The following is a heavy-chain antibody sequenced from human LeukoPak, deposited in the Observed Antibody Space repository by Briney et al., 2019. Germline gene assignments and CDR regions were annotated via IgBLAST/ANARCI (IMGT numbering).Heavy chain of an antibody. CDR2: IRTKPTGGTT. CDR3: TRDHYYYMDV. J-gene: IGHJ6*03. V-gene: IGHV3-49*04. Sequence: GGSLRLSCTASGYTFGDYAMSWVRQAPGKGLECVAFIRTKPTGGTTDYAASVKDRFTISRDDSKSIAYLQMNSLKTEDTALYYCTRDHYYYMDVWGKGTTVTVSS. CDR1: GYTFGDYA.